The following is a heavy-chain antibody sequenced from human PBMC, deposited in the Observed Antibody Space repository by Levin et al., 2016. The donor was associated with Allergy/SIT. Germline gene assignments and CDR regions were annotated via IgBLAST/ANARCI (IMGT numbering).Heavy chain of an antibody. V-gene: IGHV4-34*01. CDR2: INHSGST. D-gene: IGHD6-19*01. Sequence: PGKGLEWIGEINHSGSTNYNPSLKSRVTISVDTSKNQFSLKLSSVTAADTAVYYCARDRGRVAVQIYYYYYGMDVWGQGTTVTVSS. J-gene: IGHJ6*02. CDR3: ARDRGRVAVQIYYYYYGMDV.